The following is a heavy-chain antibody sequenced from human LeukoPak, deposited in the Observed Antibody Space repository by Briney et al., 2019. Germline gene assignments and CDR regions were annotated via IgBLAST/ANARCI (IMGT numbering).Heavy chain of an antibody. V-gene: IGHV3-23*01. J-gene: IGHJ4*02. D-gene: IGHD6-19*01. CDR3: AKGLYSSGWYFDF. Sequence: GGSLRLSCAGSGFTFITYGMNWVRQAPGKGLEWVSAISGTGGSTYYADSVKGRFTISRDNSKNTLYLQMNSLRAEDTAVYYCAKGLYSSGWYFDFWGQGALVTVSS. CDR2: ISGTGGST. CDR1: GFTFITYG.